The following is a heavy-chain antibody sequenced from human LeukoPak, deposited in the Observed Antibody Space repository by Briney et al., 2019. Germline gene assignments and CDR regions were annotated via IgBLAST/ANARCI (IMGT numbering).Heavy chain of an antibody. D-gene: IGHD1-26*01. J-gene: IGHJ4*02. V-gene: IGHV3-21*01. CDR3: ARDVVGATKGPDY. CDR1: GFTFSSYA. CDR2: ISSSSSYI. Sequence: GGSLRLSCAASGFTFSSYAMHWVRQAPGKGLEWVSSISSSSSYIYYADSVKGRFTISRDNAKNSLYLQMNSLRAEDTAVYYCARDVVGATKGPDYWGQGTLVTVSS.